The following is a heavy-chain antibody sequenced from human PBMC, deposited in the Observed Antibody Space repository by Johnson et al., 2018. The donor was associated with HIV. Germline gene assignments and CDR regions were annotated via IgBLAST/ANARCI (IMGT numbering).Heavy chain of an antibody. D-gene: IGHD3-22*01. Sequence: QVQLVESGGGLVQPGGSLRLSCAASGFTFSDYYMSWIRQAPGKGLEWVSYISSSGSTIYNADSVKGRFTISRDNAKNSLYLQMNSLRAEDMAVYYCARGENYYDSSGYDAFDIWGQGTMVTVSS. V-gene: IGHV3-11*04. CDR3: ARGENYYDSSGYDAFDI. CDR1: GFTFSDYY. CDR2: ISSSGSTI. J-gene: IGHJ3*02.